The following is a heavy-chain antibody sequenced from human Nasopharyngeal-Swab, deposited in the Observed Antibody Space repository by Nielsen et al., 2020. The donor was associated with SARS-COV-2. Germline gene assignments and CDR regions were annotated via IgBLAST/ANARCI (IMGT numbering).Heavy chain of an antibody. Sequence: PGKGLEWIGYIYYSGSTNYNPPLKSRVTISVDTSKNQFSLKLSSVTAADTAVYYCARAHIVVVPAHNWFDPWGQGTLVTVSS. J-gene: IGHJ5*02. CDR3: ARAHIVVVPAHNWFDP. CDR2: IYYSGST. D-gene: IGHD2-2*01. V-gene: IGHV4-59*13.